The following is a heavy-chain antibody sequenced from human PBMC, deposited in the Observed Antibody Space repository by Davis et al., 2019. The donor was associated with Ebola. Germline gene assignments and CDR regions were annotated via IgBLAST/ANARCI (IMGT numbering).Heavy chain of an antibody. CDR2: FHYTGSS. CDR3: ARPGSVVHPQYYFDY. J-gene: IGHJ4*02. V-gene: IGHV4-39*01. CDR1: GDSIGRSSYY. D-gene: IGHD2-21*01. Sequence: MPSETLSLTCTVSGDSIGRSSYYWDWFRQPPGKGLEWIGSFHYTGSSYYNPSLKSRVTMSVDTSKNQFSLKLSSVTAADTAIYYCARPGSVVHPQYYFDYWGQGTLVTVSS.